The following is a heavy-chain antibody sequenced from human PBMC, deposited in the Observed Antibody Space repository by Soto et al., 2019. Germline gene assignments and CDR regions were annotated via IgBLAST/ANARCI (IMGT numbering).Heavy chain of an antibody. J-gene: IGHJ5*02. D-gene: IGHD4-4*01. CDR3: ARHSYYSNPLRFDP. Sequence: SETLSLTCSVSGGSISSNNLYWGWVRQPPGKGLEWIGNIYYTGITYYNPSLKSRVTISVDTSKNQFSLRLSSVTAAETAVYYCARHSYYSNPLRFDPWGQGTLVTVSS. V-gene: IGHV4-39*01. CDR1: GGSISSNNLY. CDR2: IYYTGIT.